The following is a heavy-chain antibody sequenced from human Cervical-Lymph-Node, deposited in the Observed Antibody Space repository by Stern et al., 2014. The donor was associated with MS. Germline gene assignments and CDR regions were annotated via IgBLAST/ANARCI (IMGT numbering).Heavy chain of an antibody. CDR3: ARHVQGFDY. V-gene: IGHV5-51*01. CDR2: IYPYDSDT. CDR1: GYSFTIYY. Sequence: MQLVQSGAEVKKPGESLKISCKLSGYSFTIYYIAWVRQMPGKGLEWMGVIYPYDSDTTYSPSFQGEVTISADKSITTAYLQWSRLRASDTAMYYCARHVQGFDYWGQGTLVTVSS. J-gene: IGHJ4*02.